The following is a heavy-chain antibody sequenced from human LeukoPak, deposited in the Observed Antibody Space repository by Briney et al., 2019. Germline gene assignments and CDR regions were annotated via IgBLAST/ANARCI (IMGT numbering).Heavy chain of an antibody. CDR3: ARREWGYAVSV. Sequence: SETLSLTCAVSGGSISSGDYSWSWIRQPPGKGLEWIGYIYYADSYYNPSLKSRVTISLDTSKNQFSLKLNSVTAADTAVFYCARREWGYAVSVWGRGTTVIVSS. CDR2: IYYADS. J-gene: IGHJ6*04. V-gene: IGHV4-30-4*07. D-gene: IGHD2-2*01. CDR1: GGSISSGDYS.